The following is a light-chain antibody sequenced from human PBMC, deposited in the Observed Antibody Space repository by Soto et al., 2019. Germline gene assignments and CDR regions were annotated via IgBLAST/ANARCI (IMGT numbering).Light chain of an antibody. Sequence: QSALTQPASVSGSPGQSITISCTGTSSDVGGYNYVSWYQHHPGKAPKLIIYDVSNRPSGVSIRFSGSKSDNTASLTISGLQPEDEADYHCSSYTTSNTRQIVFVTGTMVTVL. CDR2: DVS. CDR3: SSYTTSNTRQIV. V-gene: IGLV2-14*03. J-gene: IGLJ1*01. CDR1: SSDVGGYNY.